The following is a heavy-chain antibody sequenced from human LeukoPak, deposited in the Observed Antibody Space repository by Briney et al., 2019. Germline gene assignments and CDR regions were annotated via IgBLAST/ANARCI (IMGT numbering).Heavy chain of an antibody. D-gene: IGHD3-10*01. V-gene: IGHV4-4*07. CDR2: VHADGTS. CDR1: GVSVTTYH. CDR3: ASISGAWGHYYGSGIIDY. Sequence: PSETLSLTCTVSGVSVTTYHWSWLRQPAGKRLEWIGRVHADGTSNYNPSLKSRVSMSVDTSKNQFSLKLSSVTAADTAVYYCASISGAWGHYYGSGIIDYWGQGTLVTVSS. J-gene: IGHJ4*02.